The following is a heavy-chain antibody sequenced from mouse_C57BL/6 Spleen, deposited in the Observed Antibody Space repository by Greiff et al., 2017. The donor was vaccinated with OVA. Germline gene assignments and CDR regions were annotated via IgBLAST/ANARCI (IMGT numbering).Heavy chain of an antibody. CDR3: ARPSTRMRAGCAY. CDR2: INSGSSSI. CDR1: GFTFTDYD. V-gene: IGHV5-17*01. Sequence: EVQLVESGPGLVKPGGSLKLSCAASGFTFTDYDMHWVRQAPGKGLEWVAYINSGSSSIYYDDKVKGRFTITGDNATTTLFLQMTSLRSEDSASDYCARPSTRMRAGCAYWGQGTLVTVSA. J-gene: IGHJ3*01. D-gene: IGHD2-4*01.